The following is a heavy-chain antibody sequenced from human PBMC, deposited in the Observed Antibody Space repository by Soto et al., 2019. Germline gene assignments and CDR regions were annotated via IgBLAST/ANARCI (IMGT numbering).Heavy chain of an antibody. V-gene: IGHV4-34*01. Sequence: SETLSLTCAVYGGSFSGYYWSWIRQPPGKGLEWIGEINHSGSTNYNPSLKSRVTISVDTSKNQFSLKLSSVTAADTAVYYCARISSGWSILDYWGQGTLVTVSS. J-gene: IGHJ4*02. D-gene: IGHD6-19*01. CDR3: ARISSGWSILDY. CDR1: GGSFSGYY. CDR2: INHSGST.